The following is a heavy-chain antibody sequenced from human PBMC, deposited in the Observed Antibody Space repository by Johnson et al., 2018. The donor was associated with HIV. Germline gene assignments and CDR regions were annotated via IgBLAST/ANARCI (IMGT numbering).Heavy chain of an antibody. CDR1: GFTFDDYA. V-gene: IGHV3-30*18. D-gene: IGHD6-19*01. J-gene: IGHJ3*02. Sequence: QVQLVESGGGLVQPGRSLRLSCAASGFTFDDYAMHWVRQAPGKGLEWVAVIWYDGSNKYYADSVKGRFTISRDNSKNTLYLQMNSLRAEDTAVYYCAKDLEEGQQWLIGAFDIWGQGTMVTVSS. CDR2: IWYDGSNK. CDR3: AKDLEEGQQWLIGAFDI.